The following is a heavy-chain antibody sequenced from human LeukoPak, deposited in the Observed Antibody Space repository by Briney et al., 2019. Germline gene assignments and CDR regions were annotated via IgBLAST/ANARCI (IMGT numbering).Heavy chain of an antibody. CDR3: MRGVRGATQFDAFDI. J-gene: IGHJ3*02. CDR2: IKQDGGEI. Sequence: PGGSLRRSCAASGVTFSDCWLNWLRQAPGQGLEWLANIKQDGGEIYYLDYVKGRFTISRDNAKNSVYMQMNSLRAEDTAVYYCMRGVRGATQFDAFDIWGQGTTVTVSS. V-gene: IGHV3-7*01. CDR1: GVTFSDCW. D-gene: IGHD3-10*01.